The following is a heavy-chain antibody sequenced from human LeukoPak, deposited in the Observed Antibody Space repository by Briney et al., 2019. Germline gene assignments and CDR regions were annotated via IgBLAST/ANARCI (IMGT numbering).Heavy chain of an antibody. D-gene: IGHD3-22*01. V-gene: IGHV3-15*01. CDR1: GFTFSSYE. CDR2: IKSKTDGGTT. CDR3: TNFTLTKGGFDY. J-gene: IGHJ4*02. Sequence: GGSLRLSCAASGFTFSSYEMNWVRQAPGKGLEWVGRIKSKTDGGTTDYAAPVKGRFTISRDDSKNTLYLQMNSLKTEDTAVYYCTNFTLTKGGFDYWGQGTLVTVSS.